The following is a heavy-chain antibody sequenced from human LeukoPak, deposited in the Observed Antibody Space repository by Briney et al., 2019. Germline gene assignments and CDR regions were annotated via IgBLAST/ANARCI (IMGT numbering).Heavy chain of an antibody. J-gene: IGHJ4*02. V-gene: IGHV3-23*01. CDR1: GFTFSSCG. CDR2: ISGGGDRT. D-gene: IGHD2-8*02. Sequence: PGGSLRLSCAASGFTFSSCGMHWVRQAPGKGLEWVSGISGGGDRTYYGDSVKGRFTISRDNSKNTLYLQMNSLRAEDTAVYYCATGTGGSDTWGTYYFDYWGQGALVTVSS. CDR3: ATGTGGSDTWGTYYFDY.